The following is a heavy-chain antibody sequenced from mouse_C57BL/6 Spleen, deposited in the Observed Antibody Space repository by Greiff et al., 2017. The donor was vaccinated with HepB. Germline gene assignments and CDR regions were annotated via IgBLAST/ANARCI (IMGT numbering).Heavy chain of an antibody. CDR3: ASRNWDGYWYFDV. V-gene: IGHV1-61*01. CDR1: GYTFTSYW. Sequence: QVQLQQPGAELVRPGSSVKLSCKASGYTFTSYWMDWVKQRPGQGLEWIGNIYPSDSETHYNQKFKDKTTLTVDKSSSTAYLQLSSLTSEDSAVYDCASRNWDGYWYFDVWGTGTTVTVSS. D-gene: IGHD4-1*01. J-gene: IGHJ1*03. CDR2: IYPSDSET.